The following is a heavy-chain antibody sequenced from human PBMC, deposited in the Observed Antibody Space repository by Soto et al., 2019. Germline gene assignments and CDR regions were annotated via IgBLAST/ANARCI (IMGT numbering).Heavy chain of an antibody. J-gene: IGHJ4*02. V-gene: IGHV4-4*02. D-gene: IGHD5-18*01. CDR2: IYHSGST. CDR3: ARTPWDGYTGYYVDY. CDR1: GGSISSSNW. Sequence: QVQLQESGPGLVKPSGTLSLTCAVSGGSISSSNWWSWVRQPPGKGLEWIGEIYHSGSTNYNPSLKSRVNISVDKSKNQFSLKLSSVTAADTAVYSCARTPWDGYTGYYVDYWGQGTLVTVSS.